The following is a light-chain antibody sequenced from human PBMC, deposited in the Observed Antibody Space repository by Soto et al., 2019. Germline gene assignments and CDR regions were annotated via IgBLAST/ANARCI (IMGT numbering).Light chain of an antibody. Sequence: EIVLTQSPGTLSLSPGERATLSCRASQSVDSSYLAWYQQNPGQAPRLLIYGASSRATGIPDRFSGGGSGADFTLTISRLEPEDFAVYYCQHYDNSLFTFGPGTKVAI. J-gene: IGKJ3*01. CDR3: QHYDNSLFT. V-gene: IGKV3-20*01. CDR2: GAS. CDR1: QSVDSSY.